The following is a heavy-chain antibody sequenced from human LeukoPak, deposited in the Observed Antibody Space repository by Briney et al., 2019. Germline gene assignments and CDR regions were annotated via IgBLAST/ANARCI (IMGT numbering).Heavy chain of an antibody. CDR2: ISSSGNYI. J-gene: IGHJ3*02. V-gene: IGHV3-21*01. CDR3: AREGSDAFEI. CDR1: GFTFSSYT. Sequence: GGSLRLSCAASGFTFSSYTMNWVRQAPGKGLEWVSSISSSGNYIYYAESVKGRFTISRDNAKNSLYLQMNRLRVEDTALYYCAREGSDAFEISGQGTMVTVSS.